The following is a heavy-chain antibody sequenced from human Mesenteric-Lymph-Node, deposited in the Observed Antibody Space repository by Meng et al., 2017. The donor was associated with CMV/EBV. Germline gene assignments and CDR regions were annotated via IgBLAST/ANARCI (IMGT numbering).Heavy chain of an antibody. V-gene: IGHV4-34*01. CDR1: GGSFSRYY. Sequence: LSLTCAVYGGSFSRYYWSWIRQPPGKWLEWIGEINHSASTTYTPSLKSRVTISVDTSKNQFSLKLSSVTAADTAVYYCARVGGLDPWGQGTLVTVSS. D-gene: IGHD3-16*01. CDR3: ARVGGLDP. J-gene: IGHJ5*02. CDR2: INHSAST.